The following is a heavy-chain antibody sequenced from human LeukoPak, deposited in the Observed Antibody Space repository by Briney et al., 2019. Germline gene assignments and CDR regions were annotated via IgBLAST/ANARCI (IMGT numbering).Heavy chain of an antibody. CDR2: IYYSGST. D-gene: IGHD4-23*01. CDR1: GGSISSGGYY. J-gene: IGHJ3*02. V-gene: IGHV4-31*03. CDR3: ARGSTVANPSEAFDI. Sequence: SETLSLTCTVSGGSISSGGYYWSWIRQHPGKDLEWIGDIYYSGSTYYNPSIKSRVTISVDTSKNQFSLKLSSVTAADTAVYYCARGSTVANPSEAFDIWGQGTMVTVSS.